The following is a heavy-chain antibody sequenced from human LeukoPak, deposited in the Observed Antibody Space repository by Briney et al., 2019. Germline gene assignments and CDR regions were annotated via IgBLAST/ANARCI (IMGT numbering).Heavy chain of an antibody. V-gene: IGHV3-23*01. CDR1: RFTFYSYA. Sequence: GGPLTLSCAASRFTFYSYAMSWVRQAPGKRLEGGSAISGSGASTYYAHHEKGRLTITKDHSKVMLELQLNSLRAEDTALSDCAKDRGYCSSVTCDLDYWGQGTLVTVSS. CDR3: AKDRGYCSSVTCDLDY. D-gene: IGHD2-2*01. J-gene: IGHJ4*02. CDR2: ISGSGAST.